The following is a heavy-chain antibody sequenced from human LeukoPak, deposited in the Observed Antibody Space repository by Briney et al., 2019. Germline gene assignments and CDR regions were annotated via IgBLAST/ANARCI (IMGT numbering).Heavy chain of an antibody. CDR3: ARAAWDYCGSGSPPQIDY. V-gene: IGHV3-33*01. D-gene: IGHD3-10*01. Sequence: PGGSLRLSCAASGFTLSSYGMLWVRQAPGKGLEWVAVIWYDGSNKYYADSVKGRFTISRDNSKNTLYLQMNSLRAEDTAVYYCARAAWDYCGSGSPPQIDYWGRGTLVTVSS. J-gene: IGHJ4*02. CDR1: GFTLSSYG. CDR2: IWYDGSNK.